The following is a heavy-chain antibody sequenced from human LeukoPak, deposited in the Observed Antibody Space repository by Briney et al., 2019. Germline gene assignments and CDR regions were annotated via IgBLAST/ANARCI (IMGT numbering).Heavy chain of an antibody. D-gene: IGHD6-19*01. CDR3: ARDGSGYSSGWYFHDY. J-gene: IGHJ4*02. V-gene: IGHV1-2*06. CDR2: INPNSGGN. CDR1: GYTFTGYY. Sequence: ASVKVSCKASGYTFTGYYMHWVRQAPGQGLEWMGRINPNSGGNNYAQKFQGRVTMTSDTSISTAYMELSRLRSDDTAVYYCARDGSGYSSGWYFHDYWGQGTLVTVSS.